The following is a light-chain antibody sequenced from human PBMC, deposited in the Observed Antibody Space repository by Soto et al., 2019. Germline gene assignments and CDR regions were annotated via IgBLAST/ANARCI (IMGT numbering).Light chain of an antibody. Sequence: QSVLTQPPSASGTPGQRVTISCSGSSSNIGSNTVNWYQQLPGTAPKLLIYSNNQRPSGVPDRFSGSKSGTSASLAISGLKSEDEADYYCAAWDDSLNGLYVFGTGTKVHRP. J-gene: IGLJ1*01. CDR3: AAWDDSLNGLYV. V-gene: IGLV1-44*01. CDR1: SSNIGSNT. CDR2: SNN.